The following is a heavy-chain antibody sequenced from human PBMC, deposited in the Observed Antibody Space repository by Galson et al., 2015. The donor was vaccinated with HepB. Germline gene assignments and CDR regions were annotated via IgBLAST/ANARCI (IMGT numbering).Heavy chain of an antibody. CDR2: INPNSGGT. J-gene: IGHJ6*02. Sequence: SVKVSCKASGYTFTGYYMHWVRQAPGQGLEWMGRINPNSGGTNYAQKFQGRVTMTRDTSISTAYMELSRLRSDDTAVYYCAREPGSWSRLGMDVWGQGTTVTVSS. D-gene: IGHD6-13*01. CDR1: GYTFTGYY. CDR3: AREPGSWSRLGMDV. V-gene: IGHV1-2*02.